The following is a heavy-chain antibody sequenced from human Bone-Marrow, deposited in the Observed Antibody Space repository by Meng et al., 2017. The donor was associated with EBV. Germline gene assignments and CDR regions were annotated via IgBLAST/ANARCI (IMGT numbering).Heavy chain of an antibody. CDR3: ARSNYGYAKDY. CDR1: GFTFSSYW. V-gene: IGHV3-74*02. Sequence: EVQLLESGGALVQPGGSLRLSCTVSGFTFSSYWMHWVRQVPGKGLVWVSQIKTDGTWTSYADSVKGRFTVSRDNARNTVYLQMNSLRAEDTAVYFCARSNYGYAKDYWGQGTLVIVSS. J-gene: IGHJ4*02. CDR2: IKTDGTWT. D-gene: IGHD5-18*01.